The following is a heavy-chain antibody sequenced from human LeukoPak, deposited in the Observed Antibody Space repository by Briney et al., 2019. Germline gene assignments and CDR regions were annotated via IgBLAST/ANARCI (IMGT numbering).Heavy chain of an antibody. J-gene: IGHJ5*02. CDR1: GFTFSSYA. CDR3: AKERSDFWSGYYSVRFDP. CDR2: ISGSGGST. Sequence: QSGGSLRLSCAASGFTFSSYAMSWVRQAPGKGLEWVSAISGSGGSTYYADSVKGRFTISRDNSKNTLYLQMNSLRAEDTAVYYCAKERSDFWSGYYSVRFDPWGQGTLVTVSS. V-gene: IGHV3-23*01. D-gene: IGHD3-3*01.